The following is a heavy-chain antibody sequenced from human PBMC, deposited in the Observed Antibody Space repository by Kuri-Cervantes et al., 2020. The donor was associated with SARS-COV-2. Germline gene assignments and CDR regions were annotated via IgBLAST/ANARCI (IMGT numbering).Heavy chain of an antibody. Sequence: SVKVSCKASGGTFISSSITWVRQAPGQGLEWMGRINLMFDSANYAQKVQGRVTITADKSTRTTYMELSSLTFEDTAVYYCARVHCISVSCLSAYPLDVWGQGTRSPSP. D-gene: IGHD2-2*01. CDR1: GGTFISSS. CDR3: ARVHCISVSCLSAYPLDV. V-gene: IGHV1-69*08. CDR2: INLMFDSA. J-gene: IGHJ6*02.